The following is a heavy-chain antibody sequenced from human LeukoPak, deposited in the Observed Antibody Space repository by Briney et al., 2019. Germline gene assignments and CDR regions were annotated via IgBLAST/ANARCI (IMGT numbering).Heavy chain of an antibody. CDR3: ARDLYSYGEVDY. D-gene: IGHD5-18*01. V-gene: IGHV1-2*02. CDR1: GYTFTGYY. Sequence: GASVKVSCKASGYTFTGYYMHWVRPAPGQGLEWMGWINPNSGGTNYAQKFQGRVTMTRDTSISTAYMELSRLRSDDTAVYYCARDLYSYGEVDYRGQGTLVTVSS. CDR2: INPNSGGT. J-gene: IGHJ4*02.